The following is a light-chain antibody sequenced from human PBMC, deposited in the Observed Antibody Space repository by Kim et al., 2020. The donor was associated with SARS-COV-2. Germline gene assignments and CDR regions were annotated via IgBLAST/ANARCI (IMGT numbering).Light chain of an antibody. CDR3: QQYSSSPAT. CDR2: GAS. J-gene: IGKJ1*01. Sequence: SPGERAPLSCPASRSVNSNYLAWYQQKPGQAPRLLIYGASSRATGIPDRFSGSGSGTDFTLTITRLEPEDFAVYYCQQYSSSPATFGQGTKVDIK. V-gene: IGKV3-20*01. CDR1: RSVNSNY.